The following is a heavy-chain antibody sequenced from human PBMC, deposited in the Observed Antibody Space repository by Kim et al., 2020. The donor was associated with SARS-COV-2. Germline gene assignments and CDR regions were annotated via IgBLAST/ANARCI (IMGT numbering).Heavy chain of an antibody. CDR3: TTFDM. CDR2: EGRTT. Sequence: EGRTTAYADSVKGRFTISRENSKNTLWLQISSLRAEDTAVYYCTTFDMWGQGTMVTVSS. V-gene: IGHV3-30*07. J-gene: IGHJ3*02.